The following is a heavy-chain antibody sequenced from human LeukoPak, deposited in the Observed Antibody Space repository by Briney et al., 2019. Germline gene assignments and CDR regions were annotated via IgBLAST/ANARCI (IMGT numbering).Heavy chain of an antibody. Sequence: ASVKVSCKASGYTFTSYGISWVRQAPGQGLEWMGWISAYNGNTNYAQKLQGRVTMTTDTSTSTAYMELRSLRSDDTAVYYCARLVTGDWLLTYYYYYYMDVWGKGTTVTISS. CDR2: ISAYNGNT. J-gene: IGHJ6*03. D-gene: IGHD3/OR15-3a*01. V-gene: IGHV1-18*01. CDR3: ARLVTGDWLLTYYYYYYMDV. CDR1: GYTFTSYG.